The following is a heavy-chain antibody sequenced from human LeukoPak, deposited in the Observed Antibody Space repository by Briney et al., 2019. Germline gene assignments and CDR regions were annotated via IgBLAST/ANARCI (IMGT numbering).Heavy chain of an antibody. CDR2: ISTYSGNT. CDR3: ARAGYYDVLTGSNNWFDP. Sequence: ASVKVSCKTSGYTFPIYGITWVRQAPGQGLEWMSWISTYSGNTNYAQNFHGRVTTTTDTSTGTAYMELRSLRSDDTAVYYCARAGYYDVLTGSNNWFDPWGQGTLVTVSS. J-gene: IGHJ5*02. CDR1: GYTFPIYG. V-gene: IGHV1-18*01. D-gene: IGHD3-9*01.